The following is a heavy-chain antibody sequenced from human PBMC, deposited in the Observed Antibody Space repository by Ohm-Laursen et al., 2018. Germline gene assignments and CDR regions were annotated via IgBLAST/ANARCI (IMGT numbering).Heavy chain of an antibody. CDR2: IYYSGST. CDR3: ARVPTYYYDSSGPLEPYYGMDV. V-gene: IGHV4-59*08. CDR1: GGSISSYY. D-gene: IGHD3-22*01. J-gene: IGHJ6*02. Sequence: PGTLSLTCTVSGGSISSYYWSWIRQPPGKGLEWIGYIYYSGSTNYNPSLKSRVTISVDTSKNQFSLKLSSVTAADTAVYYCARVPTYYYDSSGPLEPYYGMDVWGQGTTVTVSS.